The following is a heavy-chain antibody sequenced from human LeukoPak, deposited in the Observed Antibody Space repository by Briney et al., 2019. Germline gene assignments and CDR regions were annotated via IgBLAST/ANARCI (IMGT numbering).Heavy chain of an antibody. CDR1: GFTFSNYA. CDR2: XTXXXGXT. J-gene: IGHJ4*02. CDR3: AKXLAARWVIDY. Sequence: GGSLRLSCXASGFTFSNYAMXXXRXAPGKGXXXXSGXTXXXGXTXXXXSVKGRFXXXXXXSENTLYLQMNTLRAEDTAIYFCAKXLAARWVIDYWGQGTLVTVSS. D-gene: IGHD6-25*01. V-gene: IGHV3-23*01.